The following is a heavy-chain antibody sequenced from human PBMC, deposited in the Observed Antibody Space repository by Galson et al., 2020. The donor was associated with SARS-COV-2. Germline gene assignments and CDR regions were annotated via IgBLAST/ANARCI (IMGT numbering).Heavy chain of an antibody. Sequence: SQTLSLTCTVSGGSISSGGYYWSWIRQHPGKGLEWIGYIYYSGITYYNPSLKSRLTISLDTFKNQFSLKVRSVTAADTAVYYCARNPMAHFDYWGQGTLVTVSS. CDR3: ARNPMAHFDY. CDR1: GGSISSGGYY. V-gene: IGHV4-31*03. J-gene: IGHJ4*02. CDR2: IYYSGIT.